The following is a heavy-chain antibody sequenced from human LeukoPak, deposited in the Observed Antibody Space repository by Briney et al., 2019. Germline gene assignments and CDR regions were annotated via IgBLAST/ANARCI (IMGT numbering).Heavy chain of an antibody. CDR2: VNTNTGNP. V-gene: IGHV7-4-1*02. D-gene: IGHD1-26*01. CDR3: ARGGYSGSSRIPNY. Sequence: ASVKVSCKASGYTFTSYAMNWVRQAPGQGLEWMGWVNTNTGNPTYAQGFTGRFVFSLDTSVSTAYLQISSLKAEDTAVYYCARGGYSGSSRIPNYWGQGTLVTVSS. CDR1: GYTFTSYA. J-gene: IGHJ4*02.